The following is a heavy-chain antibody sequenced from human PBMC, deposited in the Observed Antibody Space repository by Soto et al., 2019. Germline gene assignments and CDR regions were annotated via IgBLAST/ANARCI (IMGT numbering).Heavy chain of an antibody. D-gene: IGHD2-8*01. CDR1: GDSINDDGHS. J-gene: IGHJ5*02. V-gene: IGHV4-30-2*01. CDR2: IYQTGTT. CDR3: ARAVFCTDGFCFPNWLDP. Sequence: PSETLSLTCTVSGDSINDDGHSWSWIRQPPGEALEWIGYIYQTGTTQYNPSLSSRVSISADRSKNQFSLHLTSVTTADTAVYYCARAVFCTDGFCFPNWLDPWGQGILVTAPQ.